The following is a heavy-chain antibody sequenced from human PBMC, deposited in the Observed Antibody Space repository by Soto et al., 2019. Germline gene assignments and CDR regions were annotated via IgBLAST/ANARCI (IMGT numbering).Heavy chain of an antibody. V-gene: IGHV5-51*01. CDR2: IYPGDSDT. CDR3: ARVVVVAAMYYYYGMDV. D-gene: IGHD2-15*01. CDR1: GYSFTSYW. Sequence: PGESLKISCKGSGYSFTSYWIGWVRQIPWKGLEWMGIIYPGDSDTRYSPSFQGQVTISADKSISTAYLQWSSLKASDTAMYYCARVVVVAAMYYYYGMDVWGQGTTVTVSS. J-gene: IGHJ6*02.